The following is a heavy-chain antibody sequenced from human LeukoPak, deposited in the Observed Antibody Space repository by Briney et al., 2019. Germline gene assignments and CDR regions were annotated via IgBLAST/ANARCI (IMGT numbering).Heavy chain of an antibody. J-gene: IGHJ4*02. V-gene: IGHV3-30*02. CDR3: AKGPPYYDFWSGYYTEYFDY. CDR1: GFTFSSYG. Sequence: PVGSLRLSCAASGFTFSSYGMHWVRQAPGKGLEWVAFIRYDGSNKYYADSVKGRFTISRDNSKNTLYLQMNSLRAEDTAVYYCAKGPPYYDFWSGYYTEYFDYWGQGTLVTVSS. CDR2: IRYDGSNK. D-gene: IGHD3-3*01.